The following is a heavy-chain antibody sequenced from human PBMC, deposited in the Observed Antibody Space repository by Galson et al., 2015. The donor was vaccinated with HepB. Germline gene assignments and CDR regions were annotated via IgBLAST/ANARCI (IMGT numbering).Heavy chain of an antibody. J-gene: IGHJ5*02. D-gene: IGHD6-19*01. CDR1: GDTFDSSS. CDR2: IVPIFGTP. CDR3: ATGAGRQVNWFDP. V-gene: IGHV1-69*13. Sequence: SVKVSCKGSGDTFDSSSINWLRQAPGQGLQWMGRIVPIFGTPTYAQNFQDRVTITADDSIKTVYMELTSLRSDDTAVYYCATGAGRQVNWFDPWGQGTPVIVSS.